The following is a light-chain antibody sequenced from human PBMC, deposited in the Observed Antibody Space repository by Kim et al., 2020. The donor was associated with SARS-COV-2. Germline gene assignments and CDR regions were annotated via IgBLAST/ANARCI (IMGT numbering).Light chain of an antibody. CDR3: QQYSSSPWT. V-gene: IGKV3-20*01. CDR1: QSVVNDY. CDR2: GAS. J-gene: IGKJ1*01. Sequence: EIVLTQSPGTLSLSPGERGILSCRASQSVVNDYLAWYQQKPGQAPRLLMYGASSSATDIPDRFSGSGSGTDFTLTISRLDPEDFAVYYCQQYSSSPWTFGQRTKVDIK.